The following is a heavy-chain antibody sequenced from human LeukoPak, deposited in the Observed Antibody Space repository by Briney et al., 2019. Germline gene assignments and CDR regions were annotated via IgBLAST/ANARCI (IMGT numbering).Heavy chain of an antibody. CDR1: GGSISSYY. J-gene: IGHJ5*02. CDR3: ARDESSSGFDP. D-gene: IGHD6-6*01. CDR2: IYYSGST. V-gene: IGHV4-59*06. Sequence: SETLSLTCTVSGGSISSYYWSWIRQPPGKGLEWIGYIYYSGSTYYNPSLKSRVTISVDTSKNQFSLKLSSVTAADTAVYYCARDESSSGFDPWGQGTLVTVSS.